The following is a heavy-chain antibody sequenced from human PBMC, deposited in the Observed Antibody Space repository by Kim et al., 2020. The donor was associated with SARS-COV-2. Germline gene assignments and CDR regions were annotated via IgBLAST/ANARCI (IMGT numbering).Heavy chain of an antibody. J-gene: IGHJ6*02. D-gene: IGHD6-19*01. CDR3: ARRSSACNYCVMDV. CDR2: TYSGGET. CDR1: GFTVTNNC. V-gene: IGHV3-53*01. Sequence: GGSLRLSCAASGFTVTNNCMMWVRQAPGKGLERVAITYSGGETLYAESVEGRCTVSRDDSGNTLFLQMVNLRGEDTAVKHCARRSSACNYCVMDVWGEGT.